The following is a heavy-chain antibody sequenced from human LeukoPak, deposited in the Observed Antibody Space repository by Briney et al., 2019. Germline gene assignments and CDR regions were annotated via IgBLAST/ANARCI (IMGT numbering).Heavy chain of an antibody. CDR2: INAGNGNT. CDR3: ARSFKWLSNFDY. V-gene: IGHV1-3*01. Sequence: ASVKVSCKASGYTFTSYAMHWVRQAPGQRLEWMGWINAGNGNTKYSQKFQGRVTITRDTSASTAYMELSSLRSEDTAAYYCARSFKWLSNFDYWGQGTLVTVSS. D-gene: IGHD3-22*01. J-gene: IGHJ4*02. CDR1: GYTFTSYA.